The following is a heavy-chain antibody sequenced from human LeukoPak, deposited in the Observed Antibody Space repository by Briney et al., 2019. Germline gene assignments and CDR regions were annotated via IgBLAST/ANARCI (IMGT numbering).Heavy chain of an antibody. CDR1: GGSFSGYY. Sequence: SETLSLTCAVYGGSFSGYYWSWIRQPPGKGLEWIGEINHSGSTNHNPSLKGRVTISVDTSKNQFSLKLSSVTAADTAVYYCALLGYYDDAIEFDYWGQGTLVTVSS. J-gene: IGHJ4*02. V-gene: IGHV4-34*01. D-gene: IGHD3-22*01. CDR2: INHSGST. CDR3: ALLGYYDDAIEFDY.